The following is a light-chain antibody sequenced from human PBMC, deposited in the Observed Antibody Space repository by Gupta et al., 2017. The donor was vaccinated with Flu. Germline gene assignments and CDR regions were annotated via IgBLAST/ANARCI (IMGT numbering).Light chain of an antibody. J-gene: IGLJ1*01. Sequence: QSALPQPASVSGSPVQSITISYTGTSSDVGGYNFISWYQQHPGKAPKLMIFDVTNRPSGVSNRFSGSKSGNTASLTISGLQAEDEADYYCSSYTSSSQLVFGTGTKVTVL. CDR2: DVT. CDR3: SSYTSSSQLV. V-gene: IGLV2-14*03. CDR1: SSDVGGYNF.